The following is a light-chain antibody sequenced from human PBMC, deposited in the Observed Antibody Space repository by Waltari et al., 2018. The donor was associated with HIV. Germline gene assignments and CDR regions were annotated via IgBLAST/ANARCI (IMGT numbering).Light chain of an antibody. V-gene: IGKV1-27*01. CDR3: QKYDTGPFA. J-gene: IGKJ3*01. CDR1: QGIANY. Sequence: DIQMTQSPSSLSASVGDRVTITCRASQGIANYLAWYQQNPGKVPKLLISAASTLQSGVPSRFSGSKSGADFTLTISSLQPEDVATYYCQKYDTGPFAFGPGTRVEIK. CDR2: AAS.